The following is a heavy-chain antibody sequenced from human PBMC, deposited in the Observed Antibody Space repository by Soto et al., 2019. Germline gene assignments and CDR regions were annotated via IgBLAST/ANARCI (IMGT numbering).Heavy chain of an antibody. Sequence: GGSLRLSCAASGFTFSGYGMHWVRQAPGKGLEWVATICGDGDSTYYADSVKGRFTISRDNSKNTLYLQMNSLRAEDTAVYYCAKSSVRGALGFDPWGQGTLVTVSS. CDR1: GFTFSGYG. V-gene: IGHV3-NL1*01. D-gene: IGHD3-10*01. CDR3: AKSSVRGALGFDP. CDR2: ICGDGDST. J-gene: IGHJ5*02.